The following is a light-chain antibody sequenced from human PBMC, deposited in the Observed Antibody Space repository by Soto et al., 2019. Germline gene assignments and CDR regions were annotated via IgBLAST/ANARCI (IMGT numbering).Light chain of an antibody. V-gene: IGLV2-23*02. CDR1: SSDVGAYIY. Sequence: QSVLTQPASVSGSPGQSITISCTGTSSDVGAYIYVSWYQQHPGKAPRLMIYEVSNRPSGVSNRFSGSKPGNTASLTIYGLQAEDGADYFCCSYAGAGTYVFGTGTKVTVL. CDR2: EVS. J-gene: IGLJ1*01. CDR3: CSYAGAGTYV.